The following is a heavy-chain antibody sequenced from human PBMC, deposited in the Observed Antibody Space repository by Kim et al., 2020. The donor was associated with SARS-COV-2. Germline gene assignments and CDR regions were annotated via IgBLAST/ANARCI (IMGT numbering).Heavy chain of an antibody. D-gene: IGHD5-12*01. V-gene: IGHV4-39*07. Sequence: SETLSLTCTVSGGSISSSSYYWGWIRQPPGKGLEWIGSIYYSGSTYYNPSLKSRVTISVDTSKNQFSLKLSSVTAADTAVYYCARRVATISGAFDYWGQGTLVTVSS. J-gene: IGHJ4*02. CDR1: GGSISSSSYY. CDR2: IYYSGST. CDR3: ARRVATISGAFDY.